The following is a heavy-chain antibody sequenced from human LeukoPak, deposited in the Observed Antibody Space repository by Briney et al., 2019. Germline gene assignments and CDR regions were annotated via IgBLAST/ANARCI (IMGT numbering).Heavy chain of an antibody. J-gene: IGHJ4*02. CDR2: IYYSGSA. V-gene: IGHV4-59*02. Sequence: SETLSLTCTVSGGSVSVYYWSWIRQPPGKGLEWIGYIYYSGSANYNPSLKSRVTISVDTSKNQCSLKLSSVTAADTAVYYCARVFYSSSSRYFFDSWGQGTLVTVSS. CDR3: ARVFYSSSSRYFFDS. CDR1: GGSVSVYY. D-gene: IGHD6-6*01.